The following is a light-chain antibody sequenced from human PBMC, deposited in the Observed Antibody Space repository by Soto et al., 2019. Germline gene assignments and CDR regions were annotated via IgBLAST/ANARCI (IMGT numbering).Light chain of an antibody. Sequence: QSALTQPASVSGSPGQSITISCTGTSSDVGSHNFVSWYQQRPGKAPKLIIFEVTKRPSGVSNRFSASKSGNTASLTISGVQAEDEADYYCCSYAGTTTWVFGGGTKLTVL. CDR2: EVT. CDR3: CSYAGTTTWV. CDR1: SSDVGSHNF. J-gene: IGLJ3*02. V-gene: IGLV2-23*02.